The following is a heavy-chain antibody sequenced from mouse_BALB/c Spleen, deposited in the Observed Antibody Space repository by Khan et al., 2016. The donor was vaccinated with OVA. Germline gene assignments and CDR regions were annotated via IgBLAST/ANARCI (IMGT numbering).Heavy chain of an antibody. CDR2: INSDGYYT. CDR3: ARHLTWSVAF. CDR1: GFTFSTYG. J-gene: IGHJ3*01. V-gene: IGHV5-6*01. Sequence: EVELVESGGDLMKPGGSLKLSCAASGFTFSTYGMSWVRQTPDKRLEWVATINSDGYYTYYPDSVQGRFTISRNNAKNTLYMQMSSLKSEATAMYECARHLTWSVAFWGQRTLV.